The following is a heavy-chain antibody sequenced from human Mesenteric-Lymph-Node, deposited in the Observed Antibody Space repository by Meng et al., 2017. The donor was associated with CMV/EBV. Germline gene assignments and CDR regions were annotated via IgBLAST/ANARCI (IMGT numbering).Heavy chain of an antibody. CDR1: GFTFTTYW. Sequence: GGSLRLSCAASGFTFTTYWMSWVRQAPGKGLEWVANINQDGSEKYYVDSVKGRFTVSRDSAKNSLYLEMDSLRAEDTAVYYCARISKYSYGVYGMDVWGQGTTVTVSS. J-gene: IGHJ6*02. CDR3: ARISKYSYGVYGMDV. V-gene: IGHV3-7*01. CDR2: INQDGSEK. D-gene: IGHD5-18*01.